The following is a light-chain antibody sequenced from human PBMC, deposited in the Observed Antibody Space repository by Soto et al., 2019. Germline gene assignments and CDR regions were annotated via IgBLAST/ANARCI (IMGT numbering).Light chain of an antibody. J-gene: IGLJ2*01. CDR2: GNS. CDR3: QSYDSSLSVV. V-gene: IGLV1-40*01. Sequence: QSVLTQPPSVSWAPGQRVTISCTGSSSNIGAGYDVHWYQQLPGTAPKLLIYGNSNRPSGVPDRFSGSKSGSSASLAITGLQAEDESDYYCQSYDSSLSVVFGGGTKLTFL. CDR1: SSNIGAGYD.